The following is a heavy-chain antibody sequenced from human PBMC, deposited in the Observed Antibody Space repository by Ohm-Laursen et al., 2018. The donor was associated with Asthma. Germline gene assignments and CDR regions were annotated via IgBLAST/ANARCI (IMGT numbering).Heavy chain of an antibody. D-gene: IGHD3-22*01. V-gene: IGHV3-30-3*01. CDR2: ISYDGSNK. CDR3: ARLDYYDSSGPSTTGAFDI. Sequence: SSLRLSCAASGFTFSSYAMHWVRQAPGKGLEWVAVISYDGSNKYYADSVKGRFTISRDNSKNTLYLQMNSLRAEDTAVYYCARLDYYDSSGPSTTGAFDIWGQGTMVTVSS. CDR1: GFTFSSYA. J-gene: IGHJ3*02.